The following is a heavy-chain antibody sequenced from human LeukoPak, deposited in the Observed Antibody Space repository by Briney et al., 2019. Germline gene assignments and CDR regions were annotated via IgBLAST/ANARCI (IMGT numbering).Heavy chain of an antibody. CDR1: GFSFSTYG. Sequence: PGGSLRLSCAASGFSFSTYGMHWVRQAPGKGLEWVAYIRYDGSKKYYVDSVKGRFTISRDNSKNTMSLQMNSLRDEDTAVYYCAAIAVAGLYWGQGTLVTVSS. CDR3: AAIAVAGLY. V-gene: IGHV3-30*02. J-gene: IGHJ4*02. D-gene: IGHD6-13*01. CDR2: IRYDGSKK.